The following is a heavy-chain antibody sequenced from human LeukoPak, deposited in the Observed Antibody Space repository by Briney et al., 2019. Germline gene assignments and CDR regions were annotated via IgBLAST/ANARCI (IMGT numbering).Heavy chain of an antibody. D-gene: IGHD3-10*01. Sequence: GGSLRLSCAASGFTFSNYAMSWVRQAPGKGLEWVSGISGSGGSTYYAGSVKGRFTISRDNSKNTLYLQMNSLRAEDTAVYYCAKDRGYHGDYFNYWGQGTLVTVSS. CDR2: ISGSGGST. CDR3: AKDRGYHGDYFNY. V-gene: IGHV3-23*01. J-gene: IGHJ4*02. CDR1: GFTFSNYA.